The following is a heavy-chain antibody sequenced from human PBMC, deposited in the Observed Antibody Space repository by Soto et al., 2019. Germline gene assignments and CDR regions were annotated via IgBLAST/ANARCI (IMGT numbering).Heavy chain of an antibody. J-gene: IGHJ4*02. CDR2: IYHSGST. CDR3: AAGGGLPRYY. CDR1: GGSISSGGYS. D-gene: IGHD5-12*01. V-gene: IGHV4-30-2*01. Sequence: QLQLQESGSGLVKPSQTLSLTCAVSGGSISSGGYSWSWIRQPPGKGLEWIGYIYHSGSTYYNPSLKSRVTISVDRSRNQFPLKLSSVTAAYTAVYYCAAGGGLPRYYWGQGTLVTVSS.